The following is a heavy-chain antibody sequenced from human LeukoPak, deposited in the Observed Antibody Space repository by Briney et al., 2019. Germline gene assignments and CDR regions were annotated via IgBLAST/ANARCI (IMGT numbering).Heavy chain of an antibody. V-gene: IGHV3-13*01. CDR2: IGTAGDT. CDR3: ARGNFPVDFDY. Sequence: GGSLRLSCAASGFTFSSYDMHWVRQAPGKGLEWVSAIGTAGDTYYPGSVKGRFTISRENAKHSLYLQMNSLRAGDTAVYYCARGNFPVDFDYWGEGTLVTVSS. CDR1: GFTFSSYD. D-gene: IGHD4-11*01. J-gene: IGHJ4*02.